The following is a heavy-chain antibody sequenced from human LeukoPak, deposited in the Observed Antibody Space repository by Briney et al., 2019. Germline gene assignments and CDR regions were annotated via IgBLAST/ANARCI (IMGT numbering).Heavy chain of an antibody. J-gene: IGHJ4*02. CDR2: ISGSNGNT. Sequence: GSVKVSCKTSGYTFTTYGISWVRQAPGQGLEWMGWISGSNGNTKYAQKVQGRVTMTTDTSTTTAYMEVWSLRSDDTAVYYCARDRDRMVQGVTALFDYWGQGTLVTVSS. CDR3: ARDRDRMVQGVTALFDY. D-gene: IGHD3-10*01. V-gene: IGHV1-18*04. CDR1: GYTFTTYG.